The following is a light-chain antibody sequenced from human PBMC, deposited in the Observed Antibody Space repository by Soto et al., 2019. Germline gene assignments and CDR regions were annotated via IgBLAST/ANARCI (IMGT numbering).Light chain of an antibody. CDR2: DAS. Sequence: DIQMTQSTSCLSASVGDRVTITCQASQDISNYLNWYQQKPGKAPKLLIYDASNLETGVPSRFSGSGSGTDFTFTISSLQPEDIATYYCQQYDNLPGMAFGPGTKVDIK. CDR3: QQYDNLPGMA. V-gene: IGKV1-33*01. J-gene: IGKJ3*01. CDR1: QDISNY.